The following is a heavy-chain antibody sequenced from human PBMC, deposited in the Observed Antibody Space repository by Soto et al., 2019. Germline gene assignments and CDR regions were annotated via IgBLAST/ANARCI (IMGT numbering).Heavy chain of an antibody. CDR1: GDSITSYY. J-gene: IGHJ4*02. CDR2: VFSSGTT. D-gene: IGHD3-22*01. V-gene: IGHV4-4*07. Sequence: SETLSLTCTVSGDSITSYYWTWIRQAAGKRLECIGRVFSSGTTNYNPSLKSRVTMSVDTSKNQLSLKLTSVTAADTAVYYCARVGDSGYYWYFDYWGQGALVTVSS. CDR3: ARVGDSGYYWYFDY.